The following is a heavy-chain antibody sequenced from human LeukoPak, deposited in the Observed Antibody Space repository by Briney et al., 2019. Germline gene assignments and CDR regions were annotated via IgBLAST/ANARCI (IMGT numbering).Heavy chain of an antibody. CDR1: GFTFSSYS. J-gene: IGHJ4*02. CDR2: ISSSSSYI. V-gene: IGHV3-21*01. Sequence: GGSLRLSCAASGFTFSSYSMNWVHQAPGKGLEWVSSISSSSSYIYYADSVKGRFTISRDNAKNSLYLQMNSLRAEDTAVYYCARDTGDDYVWGSYRYMVYFDYWGQGTLVTVSS. D-gene: IGHD3-16*02. CDR3: ARDTGDDYVWGSYRYMVYFDY.